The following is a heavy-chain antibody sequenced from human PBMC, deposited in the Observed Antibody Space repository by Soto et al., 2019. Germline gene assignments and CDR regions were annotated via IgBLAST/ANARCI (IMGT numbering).Heavy chain of an antibody. D-gene: IGHD3-10*01. V-gene: IGHV3-30*18. J-gene: IGHJ6*02. CDR2: ISYDGSNK. CDR1: GFTFSSYG. CDR3: AKGEELDYYYYGMDV. Sequence: QVQLVESGGGVVQPGRSLRLSCAASGFTFSSYGMHWVRQAPGKGLEWVAVISYDGSNKYYADSVKGRFTISRDNSKNTLYLQMNSLRAEDTAVYYCAKGEELDYYYYGMDVWGQGTTVTVSS.